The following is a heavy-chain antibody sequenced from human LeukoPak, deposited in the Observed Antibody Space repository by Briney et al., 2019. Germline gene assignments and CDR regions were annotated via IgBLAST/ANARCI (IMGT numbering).Heavy chain of an antibody. CDR1: GFTFSNYA. CDR2: IGPRTRSSM. J-gene: IGHJ5*01. CDR3: ARDIADCSSGICYEIRFDS. Sequence: AGSLSLSCVLSGFTFSNYAMKWVRQAPGRGREWIAYIGPRTRSSMYYAVTIKARFTVSRDNARNSVYMQMNSLRVEDTAVYYCARDIADCSSGICYEIRFDSWGQGTLVTVSS. V-gene: IGHV3-48*01. D-gene: IGHD2-15*01.